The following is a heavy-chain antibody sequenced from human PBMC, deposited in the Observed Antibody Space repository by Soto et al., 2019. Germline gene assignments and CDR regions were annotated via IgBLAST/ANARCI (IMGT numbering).Heavy chain of an antibody. CDR2: IIPTFGTA. V-gene: IGHV1-69*01. J-gene: IGHJ4*02. Sequence: QVQLVQSGAEVKKPGSSVKVSCKASGGTFSSYAISWVRQAPGQGLEWMGGIIPTFGTANYAQKFQGRVTITADESTSTAYMELSSLRSEDTAVYYCARAAVAGTWHLRYYFDYWGQGTLVTVSS. CDR1: GGTFSSYA. D-gene: IGHD6-19*01. CDR3: ARAAVAGTWHLRYYFDY.